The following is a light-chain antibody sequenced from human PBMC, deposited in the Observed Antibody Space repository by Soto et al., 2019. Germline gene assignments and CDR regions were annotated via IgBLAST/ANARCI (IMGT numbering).Light chain of an antibody. CDR1: QSVTSTY. CDR2: GAS. V-gene: IGKV3-20*01. CDR3: QQYAYPPWT. Sequence: DTVLTQSPGTLSLSPGERATLSCRASQSVTSTYLAWYQQKPGQAPRLLIYGASTRATGIPDRFSGGGSGTDFTLTISRLEPEDFAVYYCQQYAYPPWTFGHGTMVEIK. J-gene: IGKJ1*01.